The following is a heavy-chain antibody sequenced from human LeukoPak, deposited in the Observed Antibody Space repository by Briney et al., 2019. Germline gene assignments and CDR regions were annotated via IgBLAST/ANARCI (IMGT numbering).Heavy chain of an antibody. V-gene: IGHV4-39*01. CDR3: ARVATGSSYSVVYGGLTKNYSFMDV. CDR2: IYYSGST. J-gene: IGHJ6*03. D-gene: IGHD3-10*01. Sequence: PSETLSLTCTVSGGSISSSNYYWGWIRQPPGKGLEWIGSIYYSGSTYYNPSLKSRVTMSVDTSNNQFSLQLISVTAADTASYFCARVATGSSYSVVYGGLTKNYSFMDVWGKGTTVTIFS. CDR1: GGSISSSNYY.